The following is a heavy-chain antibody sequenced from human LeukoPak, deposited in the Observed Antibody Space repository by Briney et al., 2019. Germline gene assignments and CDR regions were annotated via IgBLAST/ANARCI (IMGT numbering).Heavy chain of an antibody. V-gene: IGHV3-30*02. D-gene: IGHD1-26*01. CDR1: GFIFNTFG. CDR3: AKIRGWEGPLDH. Sequence: GGSLRLSCAASGFIFNTFGMHWVRQAPGKGLEWVAFIRSDGSDEYYADSLKGRFAISRDNSKSTVSLQMNSLREDDTAVYFCAKIRGWEGPLDHWGQGTLVTVSS. CDR2: IRSDGSDE. J-gene: IGHJ4*02.